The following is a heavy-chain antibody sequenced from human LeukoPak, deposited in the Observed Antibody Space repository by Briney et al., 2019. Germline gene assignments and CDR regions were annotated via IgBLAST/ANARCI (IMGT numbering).Heavy chain of an antibody. CDR2: LSGSGGST. V-gene: IGHV3-23*01. CDR3: AKDTKYYDSSGYYSG. CDR1: GFTSSSYA. J-gene: IGHJ4*02. D-gene: IGHD3-22*01. Sequence: GGSLRLSCAASGFTSSSYAMSWVRQAPGKGLEWVSALSGSGGSTYYVDSVKGRFTISRDNSKNTLYLQMNSLRAEDTAVYYCAKDTKYYDSSGYYSGWGQGTLVTVSS.